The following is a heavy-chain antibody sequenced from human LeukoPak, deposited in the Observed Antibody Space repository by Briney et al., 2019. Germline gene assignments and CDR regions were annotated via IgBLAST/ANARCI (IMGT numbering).Heavy chain of an antibody. V-gene: IGHV1-2*06. CDR3: ASENFDP. J-gene: IGHJ5*02. CDR1: GYTFTGYY. Sequence: ASVKVSCKASGYTFTGYYIHWVRQAPGQGPEWMGRINPDSGGTNYAQKFQGRVTMTRDTSISTAYMELSRLTYDDTAVFYCASENFDPWGQGTLVTVSS. CDR2: INPDSGGT.